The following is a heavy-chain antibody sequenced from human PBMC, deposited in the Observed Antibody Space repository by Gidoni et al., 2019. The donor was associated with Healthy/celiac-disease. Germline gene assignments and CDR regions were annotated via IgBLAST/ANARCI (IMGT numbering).Heavy chain of an antibody. CDR2: INYSGST. J-gene: IGHJ5*02. CDR1: GGSISSGSYY. CDR3: ARHPTDWFDP. V-gene: IGHV4-39*01. Sequence: QLQLQESGPGLVKPSETLSLTGTVSGGSISSGSYYWGWIRHPPGKGLEWIVSINYSGSTYDNPAHESRFTITVDASKNQFSLKLSSVTAADTAVYYCARHPTDWFDPWGQGTLVTVSS.